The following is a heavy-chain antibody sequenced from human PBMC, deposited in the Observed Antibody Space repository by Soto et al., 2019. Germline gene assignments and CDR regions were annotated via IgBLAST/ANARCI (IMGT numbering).Heavy chain of an antibody. J-gene: IGHJ3*02. CDR1: GFTFSSYA. D-gene: IGHD5-12*01. CDR2: ISGSGGST. V-gene: IGHV3-23*01. Sequence: EVQLLESGGGLVQPGGSLRLSCAASGFTFSSYAMSWVRQAPGKGLEWVSAISGSGGSTYYADSVKGRFTISRDNSKNSLDLQMNSLRAEDTAVYDCAKDVLQTVATERWLHHQAPPDALDIWGHGTMVTVSS. CDR3: AKDVLQTVATERWLHHQAPPDALDI.